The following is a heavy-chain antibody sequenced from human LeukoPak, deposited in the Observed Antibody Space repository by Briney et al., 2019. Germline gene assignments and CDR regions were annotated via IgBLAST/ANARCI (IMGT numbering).Heavy chain of an antibody. CDR1: GFTFSDCA. CDR2: IGSDGNK. V-gene: IGHV3-23*01. J-gene: IGHJ4*02. Sequence: GGSLRLSCAASGFTFSDCAMTWVRQAPGKGLEWVSSIGSDGNKHYSESVKGRFAISRDNSKNTLFLRMSSLRAEDTAVYYCARDWTLNYWGQGTLVTVSS. CDR3: ARDWTLNY. D-gene: IGHD3/OR15-3a*01.